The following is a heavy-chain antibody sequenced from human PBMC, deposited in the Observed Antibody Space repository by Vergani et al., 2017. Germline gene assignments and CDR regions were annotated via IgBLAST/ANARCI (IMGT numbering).Heavy chain of an antibody. CDR1: GFTFSSYS. CDR2: IKQDGSEK. Sequence: EVQLVESGGGLVKPGGSLRLSCAASGFTFSSYSMNWVRQAPGKGLEWVANIKQDGSEKYYVDSVKGRFTISRDNAKNSLYLQMNSLRAEDTAVYYCARDTGYSSAPLDYWGQGTLVTVSS. D-gene: IGHD6-19*01. CDR3: ARDTGYSSAPLDY. J-gene: IGHJ4*02. V-gene: IGHV3-7*01.